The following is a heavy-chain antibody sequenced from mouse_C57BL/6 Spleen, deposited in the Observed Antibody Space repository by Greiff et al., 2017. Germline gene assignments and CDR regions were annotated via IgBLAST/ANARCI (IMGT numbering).Heavy chain of an antibody. CDR3: ARDSDGYYGGYFDY. V-gene: IGHV5-4*01. D-gene: IGHD2-3*01. CDR1: GFTFSSYA. J-gene: IGHJ2*01. CDR2: ISDGGSYT. Sequence: EVQLVESGGGLVKPGGSLKLSCAASGFTFSSYAMSWVRQTPEKRLEWVATISDGGSYTYYPDNVKGRFTISRDNAKNNLYLQMSHLQSEDTAMYYCARDSDGYYGGYFDYWGQGTTLTVSS.